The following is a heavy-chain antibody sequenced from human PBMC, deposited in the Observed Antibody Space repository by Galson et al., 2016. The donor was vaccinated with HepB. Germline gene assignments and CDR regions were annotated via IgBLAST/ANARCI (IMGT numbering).Heavy chain of an antibody. D-gene: IGHD2-2*01. CDR3: AKTGVVVSADYYYFDY. Sequence: SLRLSCAASGFKFDDYAMNWVRQPPGKGLEWVSGISWDSGKLTYADSVKGRFTISRDNAKNTLYVQMNSLRAEDTAVYYCAKTGVVVSADYYYFDYWGLGTKVTVSS. J-gene: IGHJ4*03. V-gene: IGHV3-9*01. CDR1: GFKFDDYA. CDR2: ISWDSGKL.